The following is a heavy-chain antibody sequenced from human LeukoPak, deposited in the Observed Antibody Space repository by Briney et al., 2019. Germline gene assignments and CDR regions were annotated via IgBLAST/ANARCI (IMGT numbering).Heavy chain of an antibody. V-gene: IGHV3-23*01. CDR1: GFTFSSYA. CDR3: AKAGIAVPATPEY. CDR2: ISSSGGTT. D-gene: IGHD6-19*01. J-gene: IGHJ4*02. Sequence: GGSLRLSCAASGFTFSSYAMNWVRQAPGKGLEWVSVISSSGGTTYYSDSVKGRFIISRDDSKNTLYLQMNSLRAEDTAVYYCAKAGIAVPATPEYCGQGTQVTVSS.